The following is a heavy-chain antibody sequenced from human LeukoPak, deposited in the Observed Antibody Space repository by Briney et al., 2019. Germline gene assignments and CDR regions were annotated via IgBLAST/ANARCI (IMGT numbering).Heavy chain of an antibody. D-gene: IGHD3-10*01. CDR1: GFTVASKY. J-gene: IGHJ2*01. CDR3: ARVGDHYHWNFGL. Sequence: GGSLRLSCAASGFTVASKYMNWVRQAPGKGLEWVSILYSGSDTYYSDSVMGRFTISRDNSRNTLFLQMDSLRVEDTAVYYCARVGDHYHWNFGLWGRGTLVTVSS. V-gene: IGHV3-53*01. CDR2: LYSGSDT.